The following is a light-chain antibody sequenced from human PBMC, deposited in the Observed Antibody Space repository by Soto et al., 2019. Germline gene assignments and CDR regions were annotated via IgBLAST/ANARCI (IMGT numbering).Light chain of an antibody. J-gene: IGLJ1*01. CDR2: YDS. CDR3: QVWDSSSDL. V-gene: IGLV3-21*04. Sequence: SSELTQPPSVSVAPGKTARITCGGNNIGSKSVHWYQQKPGQAPVLVIYYDSDRPSGIPERFSGSNSGNTATLTISRVEAGDEADYYCQVWDSSSDLFGTGTKLTVL. CDR1: NIGSKS.